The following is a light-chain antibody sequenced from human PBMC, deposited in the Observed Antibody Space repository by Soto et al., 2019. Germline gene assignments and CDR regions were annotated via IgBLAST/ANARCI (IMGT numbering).Light chain of an antibody. V-gene: IGKV1-6*01. CDR2: AAS. Sequence: AIQMTQSPSTLSASVGDRVTITCRASQSISTDLSWYQQKPGRAPNLLIYAASSLQSGVPSRFSGSGSGTDFTLTISSLQPEDFATYFCLQDYNYPRTFGQGTKVEIK. J-gene: IGKJ1*01. CDR3: LQDYNYPRT. CDR1: QSISTD.